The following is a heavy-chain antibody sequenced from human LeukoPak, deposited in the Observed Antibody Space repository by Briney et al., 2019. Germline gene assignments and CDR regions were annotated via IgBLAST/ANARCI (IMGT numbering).Heavy chain of an antibody. CDR1: GDSVSSNSAA. Sequence: QTLSLTCALSGDSVSSNSAAWNWIRQSPSRGLEWLGRTYYRSKWYNDYAVSVKSRTTINPDTSKNQFSLQLNSVTPEDTAVYYCARISSSWYGLGMDVWGQGTTVTVSS. D-gene: IGHD6-13*01. CDR2: TYYRSKWYN. V-gene: IGHV6-1*01. J-gene: IGHJ6*02. CDR3: ARISSSWYGLGMDV.